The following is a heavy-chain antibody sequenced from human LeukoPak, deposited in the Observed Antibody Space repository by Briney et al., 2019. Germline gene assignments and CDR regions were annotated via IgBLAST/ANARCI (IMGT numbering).Heavy chain of an antibody. D-gene: IGHD2-15*01. CDR1: GGTFSSYA. J-gene: IGHJ4*02. CDR2: IIPILGIA. Sequence: SVKVSCKASGGTFSSYAISWVRQAPGQGLEWMGRIIPILGIANYAQKFQGRVTITADRSTSTAYMELSSLRSGDTAVYYCARESGRSDWGQGTLVTVSS. CDR3: ARESGRSD. V-gene: IGHV1-69*04.